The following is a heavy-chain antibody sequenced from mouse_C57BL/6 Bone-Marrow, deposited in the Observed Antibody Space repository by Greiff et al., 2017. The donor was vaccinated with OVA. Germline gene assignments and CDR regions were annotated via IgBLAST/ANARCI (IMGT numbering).Heavy chain of an antibody. V-gene: IGHV1-72*01. CDR1: GYTFTSYW. Sequence: QVQLKQPGAELVKPGASVKLSCKASGYTFTSYWMHWVKQRPGRGLEWIGRIDPNSGGTKYNEKFKSKATLTVDKPSSTAYVQLSSLTSEDSAVYYCAALGFAYWGQGTLVTVSA. J-gene: IGHJ3*01. CDR2: IDPNSGGT. CDR3: AALGFAY.